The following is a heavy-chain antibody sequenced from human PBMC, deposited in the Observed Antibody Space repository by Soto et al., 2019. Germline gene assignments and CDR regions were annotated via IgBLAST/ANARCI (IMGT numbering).Heavy chain of an antibody. V-gene: IGHV3-30-3*01. CDR1: GFTFSSYA. D-gene: IGHD6-13*01. CDR2: ISYDGSNK. J-gene: IGHJ3*02. Sequence: HPGGSLRLSCAASGFTFSSYAMHWVRQAPGKGLEWVAVISYDGSNKYYADSVKARFTISRDNSKNTLYLQMNSLRAEDTAVYYCARSYSSSWADAFDIWGQGTMVTVSS. CDR3: ARSYSSSWADAFDI.